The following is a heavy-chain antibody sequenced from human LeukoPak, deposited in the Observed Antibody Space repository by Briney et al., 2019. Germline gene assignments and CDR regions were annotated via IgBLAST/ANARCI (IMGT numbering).Heavy chain of an antibody. V-gene: IGHV4-39*01. J-gene: IGHJ4*02. CDR3: ARRQPWFGELSVDY. D-gene: IGHD3-10*01. CDR1: SRSISSGYY. Sequence: SETLSLTCSVSSRSISSGYYWGWIRQPPGKGLEWIGSIYYSGSTYYNPSLKSRVTISVDTSKNQFSLKLSSVTAADTAVYYCARRQPWFGELSVDYWGQGTLVTVSS. CDR2: IYYSGST.